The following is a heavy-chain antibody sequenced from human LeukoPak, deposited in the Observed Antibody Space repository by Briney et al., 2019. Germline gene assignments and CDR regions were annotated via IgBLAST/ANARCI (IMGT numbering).Heavy chain of an antibody. CDR3: ARCTTGRTFGSLREIKRSREIDY. J-gene: IGHJ4*02. CDR1: GFTFSSYS. CDR2: ISSSSSNI. Sequence: GSLRLSCAASGFTFSSYSMNWVRQAPGKGLEWVSSISSSSSNIYYTDSGKGRFTIYRDNAKNSLYLQMNSLRVEDTAVYYCARCTTGRTFGSLREIKRSREIDYWGQGTLVTVSS. D-gene: IGHD1-1*01. V-gene: IGHV3-21*01.